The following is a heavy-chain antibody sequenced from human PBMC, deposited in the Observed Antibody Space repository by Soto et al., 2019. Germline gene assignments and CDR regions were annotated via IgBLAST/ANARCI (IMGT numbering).Heavy chain of an antibody. Sequence: QVQLQESGPGRVKPSETLSLTCTVSGGSISSYYWSWIRQPPGKGLEWIGYIYYSGSTNYNPSLKSRVTISVDTSKNQFSLKLSSVTAADTAVYYCARANSDYVWDNNWFDPWGQGTLVTVSS. CDR3: ARANSDYVWDNNWFDP. CDR1: GGSISSYY. CDR2: IYYSGST. V-gene: IGHV4-59*08. J-gene: IGHJ5*02. D-gene: IGHD3-16*01.